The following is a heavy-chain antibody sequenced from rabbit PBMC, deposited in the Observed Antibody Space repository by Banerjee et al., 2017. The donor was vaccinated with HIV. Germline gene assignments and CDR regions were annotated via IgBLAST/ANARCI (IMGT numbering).Heavy chain of an antibody. V-gene: IGHV1S45*01. CDR1: GFSFSSSYY. J-gene: IGHJ4*01. Sequence: QEQLEESGGDLVKPEGSLTLTCTASGFSFSSSYYMCWVRQAPGKGLEWIGCIYTGSSGSTYYASWAKGRFTISKTSSTTVTLQMTSLTVADTATYFCARDEQASGGYVFNLWGQGTLVTVS. CDR2: IYTGSSGST. D-gene: IGHD1-1*01. CDR3: ARDEQASGGYVFNL.